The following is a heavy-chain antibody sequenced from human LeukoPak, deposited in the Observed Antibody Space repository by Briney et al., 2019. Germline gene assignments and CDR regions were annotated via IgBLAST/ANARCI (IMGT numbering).Heavy chain of an antibody. CDR3: AREAAPYYDILTGYFDAFDI. Sequence: ASVKVSCKASGYTFTNYGISWVRQAPGQGLEWMGWISAYNGNTNYAQKLQGRVTMTTDTSTSTAYMELRSLRSDDTAVYYCAREAAPYYDILTGYFDAFDIWGQGTMVTVSS. CDR1: GYTFTNYG. V-gene: IGHV1-18*01. J-gene: IGHJ3*02. CDR2: ISAYNGNT. D-gene: IGHD3-9*01.